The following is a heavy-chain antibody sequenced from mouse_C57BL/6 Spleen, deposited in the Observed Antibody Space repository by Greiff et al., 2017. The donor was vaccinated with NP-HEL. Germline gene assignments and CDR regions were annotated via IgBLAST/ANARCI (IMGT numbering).Heavy chain of an antibody. V-gene: IGHV5-4*01. D-gene: IGHD1-1*01. Sequence: EVQRVESGGGLVKPGGSLKLSCAASGFTFSSYAMSWVRQTPEKRLEWVATISDGGSYTYYPDNVKGRFTISRDNAKNNLYLQMSHLKSEDTAMYYCARGDGSSYGYFDVWGTGTTVTVSS. CDR1: GFTFSSYA. CDR3: ARGDGSSYGYFDV. CDR2: ISDGGSYT. J-gene: IGHJ1*03.